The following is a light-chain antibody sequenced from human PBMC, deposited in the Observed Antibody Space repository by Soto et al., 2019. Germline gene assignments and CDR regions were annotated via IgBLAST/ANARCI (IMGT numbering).Light chain of an antibody. V-gene: IGLV2-14*02. CDR1: SSDVGSYNL. Sequence: QSVLTQPASVSGSPGQSITISCTGTSSDVGSYNLVSWYQHHPGKAPKLMLYEASKRPSGVSDRFSGSKSGNTASLTISGLQAEDEADYYCSAYTATSTLIFGTGTKLTVL. CDR3: SAYTATSTLI. CDR2: EAS. J-gene: IGLJ1*01.